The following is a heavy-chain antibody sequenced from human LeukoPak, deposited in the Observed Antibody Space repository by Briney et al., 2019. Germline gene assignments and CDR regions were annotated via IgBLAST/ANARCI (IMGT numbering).Heavy chain of an antibody. D-gene: IGHD1-7*01. CDR2: ISSSSSTI. V-gene: IGHV3-48*01. CDR3: ARAYENWNYPDAFDI. Sequence: PGGSLRLSFAASGFTFSSYSMNWVRQAPGKGLEWVSYISSSSSTIYYADSVKGRFTISRDNAKNSLYLQMNSLRSEDTAVYYCARAYENWNYPDAFDIWGQGTMVTVSS. J-gene: IGHJ3*02. CDR1: GFTFSSYS.